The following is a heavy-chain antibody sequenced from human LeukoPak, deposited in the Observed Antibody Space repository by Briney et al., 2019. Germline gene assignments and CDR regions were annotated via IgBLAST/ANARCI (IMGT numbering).Heavy chain of an antibody. CDR3: ARGDGCSGGSCYQDY. D-gene: IGHD2-15*01. V-gene: IGHV4-59*12. CDR2: VFYTGYT. CDR1: GGSINNYY. J-gene: IGHJ4*02. Sequence: PSETLSLTCTVSGGSINNYYWSWVRQPPGKGLEWIGYVFYTGYTHYNPSLKGRVTISVDTSKNQFSLKLSSVTAADTAVYYCARGDGCSGGSCYQDYWGQGTLVTVSS.